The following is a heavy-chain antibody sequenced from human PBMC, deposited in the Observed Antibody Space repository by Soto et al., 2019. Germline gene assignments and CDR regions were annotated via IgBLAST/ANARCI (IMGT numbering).Heavy chain of an antibody. J-gene: IGHJ6*03. CDR1: GFTFSSYW. D-gene: IGHD3-10*01. CDR3: ARARITMVRGVMSYYYMDV. CDR2: IKQDGSEK. Sequence: EVQLVESGGGLVQPGGSLRLSCAASGFTFSSYWMSWVRQAPGKGLEWVANIKQDGSEKYYVDSVKGRFTISRDNAKNSLYLQMNRLRAEDTAVYYCARARITMVRGVMSYYYMDVWGKGTTVTVSS. V-gene: IGHV3-7*04.